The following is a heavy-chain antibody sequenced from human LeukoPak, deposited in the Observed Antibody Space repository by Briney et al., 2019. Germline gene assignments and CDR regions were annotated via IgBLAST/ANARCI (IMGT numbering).Heavy chain of an antibody. CDR1: EFSISTSE. J-gene: IGHJ3*02. CDR3: ARERSAVFGDAFDI. V-gene: IGHV3-48*03. Sequence: AGGSLRLSCAAAEFSISTSEMNWVRQAPGKGLEWLSYIDGGGSRIVYADSVKGRFTIARDNAKNSLYLQMNSLKDEDTAVYYCARERSAVFGDAFDIWGQGTRVTVSS. D-gene: IGHD1-26*01. CDR2: IDGGGSRI.